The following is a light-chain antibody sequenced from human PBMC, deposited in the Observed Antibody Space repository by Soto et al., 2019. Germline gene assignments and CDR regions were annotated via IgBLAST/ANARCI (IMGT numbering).Light chain of an antibody. J-gene: IGLJ2*01. CDR3: QTWGSGIVV. CDR2: LNSDGSH. CDR1: SGHSNYA. Sequence: QPVLTQSPSASASLGASVKLTCTLSSGHSNYAIAWHQQQSEKGPLYLMKLNSDGSHSKGDGIPDRFSGSSSGAERYLTISSLQSEDEADYYWQTWGSGIVVFGGGTKLTVL. V-gene: IGLV4-69*01.